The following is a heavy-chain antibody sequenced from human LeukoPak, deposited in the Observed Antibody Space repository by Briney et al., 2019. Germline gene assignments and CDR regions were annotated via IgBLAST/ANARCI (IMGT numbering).Heavy chain of an antibody. J-gene: IGHJ4*02. CDR1: GYTFTGYY. CDR2: INPNSGGT. CDR3: AGANYYASGTYYPGY. V-gene: IGHV1-2*02. D-gene: IGHD3-10*01. Sequence: ASVKVSCKASGYTFTGYYMHWEREAPGQGLEWMGWINPNSGGTNYAQKFQGRVTMTRDTSISTAYMELSSLGSDDTAIYYCAGANYYASGTYYPGYWGQGTLVTVSS.